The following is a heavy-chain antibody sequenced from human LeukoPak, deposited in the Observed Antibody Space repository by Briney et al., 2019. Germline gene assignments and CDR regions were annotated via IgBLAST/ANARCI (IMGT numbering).Heavy chain of an antibody. CDR2: IIPIFGTA. J-gene: IGHJ3*02. Sequence: SVKVPCKASGGTFSSYAISWVRQAPGQGLEWMGGIIPIFGTANYAQKFQGRVTITTDESTSTAYMELSSLRSEDTAVYYCARGPYNWNYVGGDIWGQGTMVTVSS. D-gene: IGHD1-7*01. CDR3: ARGPYNWNYVGGDI. CDR1: GGTFSSYA. V-gene: IGHV1-69*05.